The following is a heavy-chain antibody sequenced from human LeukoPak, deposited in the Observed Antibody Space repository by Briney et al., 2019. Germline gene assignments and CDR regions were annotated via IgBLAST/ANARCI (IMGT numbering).Heavy chain of an antibody. D-gene: IGHD3-22*01. J-gene: IGHJ5*02. CDR1: GFTFSTYA. CDR2: ISNTGSST. CDR3: ARDLGRYYDTSDNWFDP. V-gene: IGHV3-23*01. Sequence: GGTLSLSCAVAGFTFSTYAMSWVRQPPAQGLKWVSTISNTGSSTYYTDSAMGGYTISGDNSTNTVYLQTNSLRGEDTAVYYCARDLGRYYDTSDNWFDPWGQGTLVTVSS.